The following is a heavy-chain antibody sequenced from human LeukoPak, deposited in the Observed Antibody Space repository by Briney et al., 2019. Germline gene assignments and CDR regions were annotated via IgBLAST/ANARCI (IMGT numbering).Heavy chain of an antibody. Sequence: GGSLRLSCAASGFTFSTYAMSWVRQAPGKGLEWVSGNTYYADSVEGRFTISRDNSKNTLYLQMNSLRGEDTAVYYCAKDFRGGQLWASSLLRRPHYFDYWGQGTLVTVSS. CDR1: GFTFSTYA. V-gene: IGHV3-23*01. J-gene: IGHJ4*02. CDR3: AKDFRGGQLWASSLLRRPHYFDY. D-gene: IGHD3-10*01. CDR2: NT.